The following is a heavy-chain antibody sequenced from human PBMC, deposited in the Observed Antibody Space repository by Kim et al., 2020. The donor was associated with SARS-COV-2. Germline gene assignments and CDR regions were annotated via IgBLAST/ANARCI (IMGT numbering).Heavy chain of an antibody. J-gene: IGHJ4*02. V-gene: IGHV1-3*01. CDR2: INAGNGNT. Sequence: ASVKVSCKASGYTFTSYAMHWVRQAPGQRLEWMGWINAGNGNTKYSQKFQGRVTITRDTSASTAYMELSSLRSEDTAVYYCARVKRSGVAMAPLDYWGQGTLVTVSS. D-gene: IGHD3-3*01. CDR1: GYTFTSYA. CDR3: ARVKRSGVAMAPLDY.